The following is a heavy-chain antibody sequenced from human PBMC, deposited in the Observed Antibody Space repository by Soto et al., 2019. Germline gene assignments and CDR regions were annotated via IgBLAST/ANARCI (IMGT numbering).Heavy chain of an antibody. J-gene: IGHJ4*02. CDR3: ARDGSGDGYNFDY. D-gene: IGHD5-12*01. V-gene: IGHV4-59*12. CDR1: GGSISSYY. CDR2: IYYSGST. Sequence: SETLSLTCTVSGGSISSYYWSWIRQPPGKGLEWIGYIYYSGSTNYNPSLKSRVTISVDTSKNQFSLKLSSVTAEDTAVYYCARDGSGDGYNFDYWGQGTLVTVSS.